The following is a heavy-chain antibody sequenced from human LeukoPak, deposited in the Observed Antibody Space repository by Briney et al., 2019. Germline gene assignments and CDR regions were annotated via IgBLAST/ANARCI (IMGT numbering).Heavy chain of an antibody. J-gene: IGHJ4*02. CDR2: ISESSRDT. CDR3: VKGGWGHALDY. Sequence: GGSLRLSCVASGFTFSTYAMTWFRQPPGKGLEWVTTISESSRDTYYADSVKGRFTVSRDNSKNTLYLQMNSLRADDTAVYYCVKGGWGHALDYWGQGTLVTVSS. V-gene: IGHV3-23*01. CDR1: GFTFSTYA. D-gene: IGHD3-16*01.